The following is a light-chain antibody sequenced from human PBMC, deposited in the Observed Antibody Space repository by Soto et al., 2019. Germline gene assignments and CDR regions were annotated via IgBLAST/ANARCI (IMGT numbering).Light chain of an antibody. J-gene: IGKJ5*01. CDR1: QSVSSTY. V-gene: IGKV3-20*01. CDR2: GAS. CDR3: QQYGNSPLIT. Sequence: EIVLTQSPGTLSLSPVELTTLSFMASQSVSSTYLAWFQQKPGQAPRLLIFGASNRATGIPDRFSGSGSGTDFTLTISRLEPEDFAMYYCQQYGNSPLITFGQGTRLEIK.